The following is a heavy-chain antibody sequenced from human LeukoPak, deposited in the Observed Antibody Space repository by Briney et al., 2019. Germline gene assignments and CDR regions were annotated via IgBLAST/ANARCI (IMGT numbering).Heavy chain of an antibody. CDR3: ARDGGLHTNFDY. CDR1: GFSFRNYW. J-gene: IGHJ4*02. Sequence: GGSLRLSCAASGFSFRNYWMGWVCQAPGKGLEWVANTKPDGSAEYYADSVRGRFTASRDNANNLLYLQMNRLRAEDTAVYYCARDGGLHTNFDYWGQGTLLTVSS. D-gene: IGHD2-15*01. V-gene: IGHV3-7*01. CDR2: TKPDGSAE.